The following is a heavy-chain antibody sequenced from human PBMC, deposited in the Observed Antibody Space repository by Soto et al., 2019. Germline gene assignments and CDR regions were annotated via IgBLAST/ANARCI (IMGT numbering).Heavy chain of an antibody. V-gene: IGHV3-11*06. J-gene: IGHJ4*02. Sequence: PGGSLRLSCEGSGFTFSDYYMSWIRQAPGKGLEWISYSSNSGTFTKYADSVKGRFSISRVNTKNLLFLQMNSLRAEDTALYYCARSGDNYNLLDYWGQGTPVTVSS. D-gene: IGHD1-1*01. CDR1: GFTFSDYY. CDR3: ARSGDNYNLLDY. CDR2: SSNSGTFT.